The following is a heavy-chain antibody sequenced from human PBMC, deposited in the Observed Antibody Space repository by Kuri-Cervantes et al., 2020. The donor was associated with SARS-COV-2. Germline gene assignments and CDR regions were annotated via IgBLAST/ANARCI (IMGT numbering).Heavy chain of an antibody. CDR3: ETAEDIVAAIDI. CDR2: INPNSGGT. CDR1: GYTFTGYY. V-gene: IGHV1-2*02. Sequence: ASVKVSCKASGYTFTGYYINWVRQAPGQGLEWMGWINPNSGGTSYAQKFQGRVTMTRNTSISTAYMELRSLRSDDKAVYYCETAEDIVAAIDIWGQGTMVTVSS. D-gene: IGHD5-12*01. J-gene: IGHJ3*02.